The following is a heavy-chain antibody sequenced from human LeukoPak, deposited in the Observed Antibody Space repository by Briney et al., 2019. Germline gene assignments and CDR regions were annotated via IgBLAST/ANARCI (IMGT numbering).Heavy chain of an antibody. CDR2: IYRGGST. D-gene: IGHD6-13*01. CDR3: ARVGSSNRYGMDV. CDR1: AFSVSSNY. V-gene: IGHV3-66*01. Sequence: GGSLRLSCAASAFSVSSNYMSWVRQAPGKGLEWVSVIYRGGSTYYADSVKGRFTISRDNSKNTLYLQMNSLRAEDTAVYYCARVGSSNRYGMDVWGQGTTVTVSS. J-gene: IGHJ6*02.